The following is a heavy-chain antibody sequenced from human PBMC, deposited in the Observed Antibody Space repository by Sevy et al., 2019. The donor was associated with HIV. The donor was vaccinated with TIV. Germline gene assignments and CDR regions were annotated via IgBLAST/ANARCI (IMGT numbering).Heavy chain of an antibody. CDR3: ARELTSKFDVDL. Sequence: GGSLRLSCAASGFTFSNYAIQWVRQAPNKGLEWEAVISSDGGVKIYADFVKGRFTISRDNSMNTVDFQLNSLTAEDAAVYYCARELTSKFDVDLWGQGTLVTVSS. V-gene: IGHV3-30-3*01. J-gene: IGHJ5*02. D-gene: IGHD1-20*01. CDR1: GFTFSNYA. CDR2: ISSDGGVK.